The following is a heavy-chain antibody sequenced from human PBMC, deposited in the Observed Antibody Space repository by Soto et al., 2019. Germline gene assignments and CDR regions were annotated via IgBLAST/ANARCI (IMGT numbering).Heavy chain of an antibody. Sequence: SETLSLTCAVYGGSFSGYYWSWIRQPPGKGLEWIGEINHSGSTNYNPSLKSRVTISVDTSKNQFSLKLSSVTAADTAVYYCATTLEGDILTGGNWFDPWGQGTLVTVSS. D-gene: IGHD3-9*01. J-gene: IGHJ5*02. V-gene: IGHV4-34*01. CDR3: ATTLEGDILTGGNWFDP. CDR2: INHSGST. CDR1: GGSFSGYY.